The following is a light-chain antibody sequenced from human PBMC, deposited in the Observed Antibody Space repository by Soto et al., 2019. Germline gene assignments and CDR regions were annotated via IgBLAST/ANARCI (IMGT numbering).Light chain of an antibody. CDR2: GTS. J-gene: IGKJ4*01. Sequence: EIVLTQSPGTLSLSPGERGTISCRASQRVSAGSLAWYQQKPGQPPRLLIYGTSSRVTGIPDRFSGSGSGTDFTLNINRLEPEDFAMYYCQHYGSSPGLTFGGGTKVDIK. V-gene: IGKV3-20*01. CDR1: QRVSAGS. CDR3: QHYGSSPGLT.